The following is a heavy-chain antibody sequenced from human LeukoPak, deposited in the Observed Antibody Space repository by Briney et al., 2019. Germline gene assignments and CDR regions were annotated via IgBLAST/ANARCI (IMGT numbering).Heavy chain of an antibody. J-gene: IGHJ6*02. Sequence: GESLKISCQGSGYRFTTYWVAWVRQMPGKGLEWMGIIYPGDSDTRYSRSFQGQVTISADKSISTAYLQWSSLKASDTAMYYCAREGAKDTGHGMDVWGQGTTVTVSS. CDR1: GYRFTTYW. CDR3: AREGAKDTGHGMDV. V-gene: IGHV5-51*01. CDR2: IYPGDSDT.